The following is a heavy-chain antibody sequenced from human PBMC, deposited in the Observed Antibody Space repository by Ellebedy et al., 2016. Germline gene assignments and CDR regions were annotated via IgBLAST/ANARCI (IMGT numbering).Heavy chain of an antibody. V-gene: IGHV3-64*02. J-gene: IGHJ4*02. CDR3: TRRNVSSLYYFDY. CDR2: IHDNGLRT. D-gene: IGHD2-2*01. CDR1: GFNLNTIA. Sequence: GGSLRLSCSAAGFNLNTIAMHWVRQAPGKGLEYVSSIHDNGLRTHSADSVKGRFTISRDNSKNMMYLQMGSLRAEDMAVYYCTRRNVSSLYYFDYWGQGTQVTVSS.